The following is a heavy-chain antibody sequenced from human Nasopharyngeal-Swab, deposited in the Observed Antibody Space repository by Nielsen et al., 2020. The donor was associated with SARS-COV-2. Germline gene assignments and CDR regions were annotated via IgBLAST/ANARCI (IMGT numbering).Heavy chain of an antibody. D-gene: IGHD6-19*01. Sequence: GGSLRLSCAASGFTFSSYGMHWVRQAPGKGLEWVAVISYDGSNKYYADSVKGRFTISRDNSKNTLYLQMNSLRAEDTAVYYCAKSPGGWYGPGYYYYMDVWGKGTTVTVSS. CDR2: ISYDGSNK. CDR3: AKSPGGWYGPGYYYYMDV. J-gene: IGHJ6*03. CDR1: GFTFSSYG. V-gene: IGHV3-30*18.